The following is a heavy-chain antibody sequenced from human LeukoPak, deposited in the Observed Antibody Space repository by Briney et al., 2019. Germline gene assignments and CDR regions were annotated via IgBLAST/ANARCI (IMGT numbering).Heavy chain of an antibody. CDR3: ATIKRGSIFGYFDF. D-gene: IGHD5-18*01. CDR2: LFDSVNT. V-gene: IGHV4-59*11. Sequence: SSETLSLTCTVSGGSISSHYWSWIRQPPGKGLEWVAYLFDSVNTKDNPSLQSRLTLSADTSKNQFSLRLSSVTAADTAVYYCATIKRGSIFGYFDFWGQGIKVTVSS. CDR1: GGSISSHY. J-gene: IGHJ4*02.